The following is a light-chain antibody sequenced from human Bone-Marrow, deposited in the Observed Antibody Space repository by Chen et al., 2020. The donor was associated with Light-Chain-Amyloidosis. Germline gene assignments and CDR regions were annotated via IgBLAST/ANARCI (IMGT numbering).Light chain of an antibody. V-gene: IGLV3-21*02. CDR3: QVWDRSSDRPV. J-gene: IGLJ3*02. CDR1: IGARS. Sequence: SYVLTQPSSVSVAPGQTATIAGGGNIGARSVHWYQQTPGQAPLLVVYDDSDRPSGIPERLSGSDAGNTAALTISRVEARDEADYYCQVWDRSSDRPVFGGVTKLTVL. CDR2: DDS.